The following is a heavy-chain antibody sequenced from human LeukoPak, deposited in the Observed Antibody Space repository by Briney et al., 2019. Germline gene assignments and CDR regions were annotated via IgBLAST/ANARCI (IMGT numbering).Heavy chain of an antibody. V-gene: IGHV1-8*03. Sequence: ASVRVSCKASGYTFTNYDITWVRQATGQGLEWMGRINPNSGTTDYAQNFQGRVTIARDTSTSTAYMELSSLRSEDTAVYYCARGRSIRLAFWRTQGGYIDVWGKGTTVIVSS. CDR2: INPNSGTT. J-gene: IGHJ6*03. CDR3: ARGRSIRLAFWRTQGGYIDV. CDR1: GYTFTNYD. D-gene: IGHD3-3*01.